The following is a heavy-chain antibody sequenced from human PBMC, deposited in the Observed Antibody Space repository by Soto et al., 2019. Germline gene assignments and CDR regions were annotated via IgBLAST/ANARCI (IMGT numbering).Heavy chain of an antibody. CDR2: IYPGDSDT. Sequence: EVQLVQSGAEVKKPGESLKISCKGSGYSFTSYWIGWVRQMPGKGLEWMGIIYPGDSDTRYSPSFQGQVTISADKSISTAYLQWSSLKASDTAMYYCARHDKYYDILTGYYYYYYGMDVWGQGTTVTVSS. CDR3: ARHDKYYDILTGYYYYYYGMDV. D-gene: IGHD3-9*01. V-gene: IGHV5-51*01. J-gene: IGHJ6*02. CDR1: GYSFTSYW.